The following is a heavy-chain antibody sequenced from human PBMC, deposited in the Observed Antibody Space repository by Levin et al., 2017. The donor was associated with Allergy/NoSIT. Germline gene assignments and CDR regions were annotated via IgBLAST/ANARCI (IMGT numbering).Heavy chain of an antibody. CDR1: GFTFSDHY. V-gene: IGHV3-72*01. J-gene: IGHJ4*02. CDR3: ARAITGTTSYFDY. Sequence: GGSLRLSCAASGFTFSDHYMDWVRQAPGKGLEWVGRSRDRAKSYTTDFAASVKGRFTISRDDSQNSLYLQMNTLKTEDTAVYYCARAITGTTSYFDYWGQGTLVTVSS. D-gene: IGHD1-7*01. CDR2: SRDRAKSYTT.